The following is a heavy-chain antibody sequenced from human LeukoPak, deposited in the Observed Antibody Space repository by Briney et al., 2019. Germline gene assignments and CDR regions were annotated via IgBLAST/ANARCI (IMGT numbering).Heavy chain of an antibody. CDR3: ARVRRDGYNLHYFDY. V-gene: IGHV4-34*01. CDR1: GGSFSGYY. J-gene: IGHJ4*02. CDR2: INHSGST. Sequence: SETLSLTCAVYGGSFSGYYWSWIRQPPGKGLEWIGEINHSGSTNYNPSLKSRVTISVDTSKNQFSLKLSSVTAADTAVYYCARVRRDGYNLHYFDYWGQGTLVTVSS. D-gene: IGHD5-24*01.